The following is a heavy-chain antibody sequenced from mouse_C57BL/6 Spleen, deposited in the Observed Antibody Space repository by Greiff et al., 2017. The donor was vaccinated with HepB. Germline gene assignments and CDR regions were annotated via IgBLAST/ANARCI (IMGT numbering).Heavy chain of an antibody. CDR2: IDPSDSYT. CDR1: GYTFTSYW. Sequence: VQLQQPGAELVMPGASVKLSCKASGYTFTSYWMHWVKQRPGQGLEWIGEIDPSDSYTNYNQKFKGKSTLTVDKSSSKAYMQLSSLTSEDSAVYYCARSPYSNHEGAMDYWGQGTSVTVSS. J-gene: IGHJ4*01. CDR3: ARSPYSNHEGAMDY. V-gene: IGHV1-69*01. D-gene: IGHD2-5*01.